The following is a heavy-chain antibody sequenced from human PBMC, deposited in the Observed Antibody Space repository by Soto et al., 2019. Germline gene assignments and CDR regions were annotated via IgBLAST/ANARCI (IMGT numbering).Heavy chain of an antibody. V-gene: IGHV4-34*01. D-gene: IGHD3-22*01. CDR3: AGRNGYYSGIDY. CDR1: GGSFRGYY. CDR2: ITHSGST. Sequence: QVQLHQWGAGLLRPSETLSLTCVVYGGSFRGYYWSWIRQPPGKGLEWIGEITHSGSTNYNPSLKTRVTISEDTPKNQFSLNLSSVTAADTAVYYCAGRNGYYSGIDYWGQGTLVTVSS. J-gene: IGHJ4*02.